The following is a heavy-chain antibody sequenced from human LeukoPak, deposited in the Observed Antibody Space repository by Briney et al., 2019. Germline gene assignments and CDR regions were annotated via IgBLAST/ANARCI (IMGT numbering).Heavy chain of an antibody. CDR3: ARPQVIRGYSYGHGAFDI. CDR1: GGSISSGGYY. J-gene: IGHJ3*02. D-gene: IGHD5-18*01. CDR2: IYYSGST. V-gene: IGHV4-31*03. Sequence: SETLSLTCTVSGGSISSGGYYWSWIRQHPGKGLEWIEYIYYSGSTYYNPSLKSRVTISVDTPKNQFSLKLSSVTAADTAVYYCARPQVIRGYSYGHGAFDIWGQGTMVTVSS.